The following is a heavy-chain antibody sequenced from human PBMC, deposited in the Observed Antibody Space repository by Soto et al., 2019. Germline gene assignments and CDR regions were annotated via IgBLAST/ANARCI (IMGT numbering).Heavy chain of an antibody. Sequence: QGQLLQSGGEVKEPGASVKVSCKTSGYTFTSYAISWVRQAPGQGLEWLGWVSPYNGYTSYAQRFQIRLTMATDTSTMTAYMDLRSLTSDDTAVYYCARPRRGENQQPLFAPWGQGTLVTVSS. CDR2: VSPYNGYT. CDR3: ARPRRGENQQPLFAP. D-gene: IGHD6-13*01. CDR1: GYTFTSYA. V-gene: IGHV1-18*01. J-gene: IGHJ5*02.